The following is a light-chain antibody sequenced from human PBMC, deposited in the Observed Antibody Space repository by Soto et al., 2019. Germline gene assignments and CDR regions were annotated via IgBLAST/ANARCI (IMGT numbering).Light chain of an antibody. Sequence: QSALTQPASVSGSPGQSITISCTGTSRDVGSYNYVSWYQQRPGKAPRLMIYDVSDRPSGISIRFSGSKSGNTASLTISRLQAEDEADYFCSSYTSSSTVVFGGGTKLTVL. CDR1: SRDVGSYNY. CDR2: DVS. CDR3: SSYTSSSTVV. V-gene: IGLV2-14*01. J-gene: IGLJ3*02.